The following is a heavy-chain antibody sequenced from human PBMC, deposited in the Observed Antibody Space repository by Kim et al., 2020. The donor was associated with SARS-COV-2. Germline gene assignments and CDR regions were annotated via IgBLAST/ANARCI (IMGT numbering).Heavy chain of an antibody. J-gene: IGHJ4*02. D-gene: IGHD3-10*01. Sequence: SVKGRFTISRDNSKNTLYLQMNSLRAEDTAVYYCAKSGGSRHSPMGRDDYWGQGTLVTVSS. CDR3: AKSGGSRHSPMGRDDY. V-gene: IGHV3-23*01.